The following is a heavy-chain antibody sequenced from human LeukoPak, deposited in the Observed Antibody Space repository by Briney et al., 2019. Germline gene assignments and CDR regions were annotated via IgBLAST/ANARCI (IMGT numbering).Heavy chain of an antibody. CDR2: IYHSGST. Sequence: SETLSLTCAVSGYSIRSGYYWGWIRQPTGKGLEWIGSIYHSGSTYYNPSLKSRVTISVDTSKNQFSLRLSSVTAADTAVYYCARVGPRGSYGFDYWGQGTLVTVSS. CDR3: ARVGPRGSYGFDY. D-gene: IGHD5-18*01. V-gene: IGHV4-38-2*01. J-gene: IGHJ4*02. CDR1: GYSIRSGYY.